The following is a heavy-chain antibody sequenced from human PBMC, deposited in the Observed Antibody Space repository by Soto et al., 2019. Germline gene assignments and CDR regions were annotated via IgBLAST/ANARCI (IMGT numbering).Heavy chain of an antibody. V-gene: IGHV3-48*01. D-gene: IGHD3-22*01. CDR3: ARGGLHFYDSNANFKAAFDI. J-gene: IGHJ3*02. CDR2: ISSSSSNI. CDR1: GFPLSTYS. Sequence: PGGSLRLSCAVSGFPLSTYSMSWVRQAPGKGLEWLSYISSSSSNIYYADSVKGRFTISRDNGHNSLYLQMSSLRTEDTAVYYCARGGLHFYDSNANFKAAFDIWGLGTMVTVSS.